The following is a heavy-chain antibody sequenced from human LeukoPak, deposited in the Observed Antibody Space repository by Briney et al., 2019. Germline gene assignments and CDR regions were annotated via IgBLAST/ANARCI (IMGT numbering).Heavy chain of an antibody. CDR3: ARAPYSSRGFDY. CDR1: GGSISSYY. Sequence: PSETLSLTCTVSGGSISSYYWSWLRQPAGKRLEWIGRIYTSGRTNYNPSLKSRVTISVDKSKNQFSLKLSSVTAADTAVYYCARAPYSSRGFDYWGQGTLVTVSS. J-gene: IGHJ4*02. V-gene: IGHV4-4*07. D-gene: IGHD6-13*01. CDR2: IYTSGRT.